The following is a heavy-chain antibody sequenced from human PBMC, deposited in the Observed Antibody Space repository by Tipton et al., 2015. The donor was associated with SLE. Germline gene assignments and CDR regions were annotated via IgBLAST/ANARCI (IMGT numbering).Heavy chain of an antibody. D-gene: IGHD1/OR15-1a*01. V-gene: IGHV4-34*01. CDR1: GGSFRGYY. CDR2: ISHSGST. CDR3: ARGDLTNWINNPFDS. Sequence: TLSITCAVYGGSFRGYYWSWIRQPPGKGLEWIGEISHSGSTYYNPSLKSRVTISVDTSKNQFSLKLSSVTAADTAVYYCARGDLTNWINNPFDSWGQGTLVTVSS. J-gene: IGHJ4*02.